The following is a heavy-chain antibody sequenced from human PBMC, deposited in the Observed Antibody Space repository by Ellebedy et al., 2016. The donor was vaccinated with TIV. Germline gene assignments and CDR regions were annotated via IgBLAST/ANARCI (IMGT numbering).Heavy chain of an antibody. CDR1: GGSISNFY. D-gene: IGHD5-18*01. V-gene: IGHV4-59*12. CDR2: IYYGGTT. Sequence: MPSETLSLTCTVSGGSISNFYWSWIRQAPGKGLEWIGYIYYGGTTNYNPSLKSRVTMSVDTSKNQFSLKLSSVTAAETAVYYCATGSGHSYGLDYWGQGTLVTVSS. J-gene: IGHJ4*02. CDR3: ATGSGHSYGLDY.